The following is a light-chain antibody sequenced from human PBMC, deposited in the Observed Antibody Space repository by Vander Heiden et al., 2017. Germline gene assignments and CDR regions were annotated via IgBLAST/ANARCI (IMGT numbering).Light chain of an antibody. V-gene: IGLV2-23*01. CDR2: EGR. Sequence: QSALTQPASGSGSPGQSITISCTGTSSDVGSYNLVSCYQQPPGNPPKLMIYEGRKRPSGVSNRFAGSKAGTTASLTISGLQAEDEAYYYCGSYASSNTLVFGGGTKLTVL. CDR3: GSYASSNTLV. CDR1: SSDVGSYNL. J-gene: IGLJ2*01.